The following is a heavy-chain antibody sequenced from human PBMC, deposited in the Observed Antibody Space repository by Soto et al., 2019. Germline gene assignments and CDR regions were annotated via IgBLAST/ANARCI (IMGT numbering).Heavy chain of an antibody. Sequence: VGSLRLSCAASGFTFSSYGMHWVRQAPGKGLEWVAVIWYDGSNKYYADSVKGRFTISRDNSKNTLYLQMNSLRAEDTAVYYCARDEYYYDSSGYYPDAFDIWGQGTMVTVSS. J-gene: IGHJ3*02. V-gene: IGHV3-33*01. CDR2: IWYDGSNK. CDR3: ARDEYYYDSSGYYPDAFDI. CDR1: GFTFSSYG. D-gene: IGHD3-22*01.